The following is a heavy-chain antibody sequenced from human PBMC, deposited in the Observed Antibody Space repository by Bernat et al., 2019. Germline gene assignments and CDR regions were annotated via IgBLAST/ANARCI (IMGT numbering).Heavy chain of an antibody. D-gene: IGHD4-23*01. CDR3: ARQGNSLNWFDP. Sequence: EVQLVQSGAEVKKPGESLRISCKGSGYSFTSYWISWVRQMPGKGLEWMGRIYPSDSYTNYSPSFQGHVTISADKSISTAYLQWSSLKASDTAMYYCARQGNSLNWFDPWGQGTLVTVSS. V-gene: IGHV5-10-1*03. CDR1: GYSFTSYW. CDR2: IYPSDSYT. J-gene: IGHJ5*02.